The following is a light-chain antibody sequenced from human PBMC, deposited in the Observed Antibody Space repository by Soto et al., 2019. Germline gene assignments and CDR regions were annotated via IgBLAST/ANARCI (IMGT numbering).Light chain of an antibody. CDR2: DAS. CDR1: QSVSSN. Sequence: EIVITQSPATLSVSPGERATLSCRASQSVSSNLAWYQQKPGQTPRLLIFDASTRATGIPARFSGSGSGTDFTLTISSLEPEDFAVYYCQQRSNWPPITFGQGTRLEIK. CDR3: QQRSNWPPIT. J-gene: IGKJ5*01. V-gene: IGKV3-11*01.